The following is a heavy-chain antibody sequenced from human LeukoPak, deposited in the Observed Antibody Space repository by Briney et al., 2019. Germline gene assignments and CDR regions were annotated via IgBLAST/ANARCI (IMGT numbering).Heavy chain of an antibody. CDR1: GFTFSSYG. J-gene: IGHJ4*02. Sequence: GGSLRLSCAASGFTFSSYGMHWVRQAPGKRLEWVAFIRYDGSNKYYADSVKGRFTISRDNSKNTLYLQMNSLRAEDTAVYYCARERERRHYDFWSGYSSDYWGQGTLVTVSS. CDR2: IRYDGSNK. D-gene: IGHD3-3*01. CDR3: ARERERRHYDFWSGYSSDY. V-gene: IGHV3-30*02.